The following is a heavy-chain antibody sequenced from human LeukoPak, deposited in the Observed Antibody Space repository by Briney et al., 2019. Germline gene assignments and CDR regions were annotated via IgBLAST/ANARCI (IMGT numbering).Heavy chain of an antibody. CDR3: APLRLGELSLDDY. CDR2: IYHSGST. CDR1: GGSNSSSNW. Sequence: PSETLSLTCAVSGGSNSSSNWWSWVRQPPGKGLEWIGEIYHSGSTNYNPSLKSRVTISVDKSKNQFSLKLSSVTAADTAVYYCAPLRLGELSLDDYWGQGTLVTVSS. J-gene: IGHJ4*02. D-gene: IGHD3-16*02. V-gene: IGHV4-4*02.